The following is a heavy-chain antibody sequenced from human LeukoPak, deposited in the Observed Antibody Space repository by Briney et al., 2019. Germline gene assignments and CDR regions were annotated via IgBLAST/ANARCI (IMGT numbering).Heavy chain of an antibody. CDR2: IEDSGST. CDR3: ARVDSYDRSGHFDP. J-gene: IGHJ5*02. V-gene: IGHV4-39*07. D-gene: IGHD3-22*01. CDR1: GGTIHSSSHL. Sequence: AGTLSLTCTVSGGTIHSSSHLWGWIGQPPGKGLVWIGSIEDSGSTFYNPYLKSRVTTSIYTTKNQFSPELPSVTAADTAVYYCARVDSYDRSGHFDPWGQGTLVIVPS.